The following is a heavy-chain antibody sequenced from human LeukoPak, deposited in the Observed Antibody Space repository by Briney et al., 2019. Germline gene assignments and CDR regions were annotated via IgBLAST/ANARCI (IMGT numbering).Heavy chain of an antibody. CDR2: ISGSGGST. CDR3: AKDGRAYYYDSSGY. CDR1: GFTFSSYA. D-gene: IGHD3-22*01. J-gene: IGHJ4*02. V-gene: IGHV3-23*01. Sequence: GGSLRLSCAASGFTFSSYAISWVRQAPGKGLEWVSAISGSGGSTYYADSVKGRFTISRDNSKNTLYLQMNSLRAEDTAVYYCAKDGRAYYYDSSGYWGQGTLVTVSS.